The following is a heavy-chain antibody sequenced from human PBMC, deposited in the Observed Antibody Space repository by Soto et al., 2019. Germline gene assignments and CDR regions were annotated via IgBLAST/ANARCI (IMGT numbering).Heavy chain of an antibody. D-gene: IGHD3-3*01. V-gene: IGHV3-21*01. CDR1: GFTFSSYS. CDR3: ARDSSPESGYYDFWSGYYAFDI. CDR2: ISSSSSYI. J-gene: IGHJ3*02. Sequence: GGSLRLSCAASGFTFSSYSMNWVRQAPGKGLEWVSSISSSSSYIYYADSVKGRFTISRDNAKNSLYLQMNSLRAEDTAVYYCARDSSPESGYYDFWSGYYAFDIWGQGTMVTVSS.